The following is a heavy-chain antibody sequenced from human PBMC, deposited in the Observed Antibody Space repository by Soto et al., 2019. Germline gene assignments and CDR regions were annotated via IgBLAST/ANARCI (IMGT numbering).Heavy chain of an antibody. CDR2: INAGNGNT. J-gene: IGHJ6*02. V-gene: IGHV1-3*01. CDR1: GYTLTSYA. Sequence: ASVKVSCKASGYTLTSYAMHWVRQAPGQRLEWMGWINAGNGNTKYSQKFQGRVTITRDTSASTAYMELSSLRSEDTAVYYCARNIYLQWLDGEVNYYYYYGMDVWGQGTTVTVSS. CDR3: ARNIYLQWLDGEVNYYYYYGMDV. D-gene: IGHD6-19*01.